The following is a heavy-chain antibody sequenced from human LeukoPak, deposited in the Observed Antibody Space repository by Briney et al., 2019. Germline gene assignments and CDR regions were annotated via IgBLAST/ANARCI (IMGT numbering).Heavy chain of an antibody. J-gene: IGHJ4*02. D-gene: IGHD3-9*01. CDR1: GGSFSGYY. CDR3: ARHHLIDWSPAVDF. V-gene: IGHV4-34*01. CDR2: INHSGST. Sequence: SETLSLTCAVYGGSFSGYYRSWIRQPPGKGLEWIGEINHSGSTNYNPSLKSRVTISVDTSKNQFSLKLSSVTAADTAVYYCARHHLIDWSPAVDFWGQGTLVTVSS.